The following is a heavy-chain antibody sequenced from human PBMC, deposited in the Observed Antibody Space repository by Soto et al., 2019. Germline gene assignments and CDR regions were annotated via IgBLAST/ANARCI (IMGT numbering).Heavy chain of an antibody. CDR3: ARDHWGAQTAFDI. V-gene: IGHV4-31*03. CDR2: IYYSGST. D-gene: IGHD1-26*01. Sequence: SETLSLTCTVSGGSISSGGYYWSWIRQHPGKGLEWIGYIYYSGSTYYNPSLKSRVTISVDTSKNQFSLKLSSVTAADTAVYYCARDHWGAQTAFDIWGQGTMVTVSS. CDR1: GGSISSGGYY. J-gene: IGHJ3*02.